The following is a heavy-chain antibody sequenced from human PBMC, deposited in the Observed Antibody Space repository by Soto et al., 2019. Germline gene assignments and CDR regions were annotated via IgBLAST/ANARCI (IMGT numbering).Heavy chain of an antibody. J-gene: IGHJ3*01. D-gene: IGHD3-10*02. V-gene: IGHV2-5*02. CDR3: AKSFIVRADAFDL. CDR2: IYWDDDK. Sequence: QITLKESGPTLVKPTQTLTLTCSFSGFSLSTTGVGVGCFRQPPGKGLEWLALIYWDDDKRYSPSLKSRLTLTQETSKNHMGLAQKDVDPVVTATYYGAKSFIVRADAFDLWGQGTMVIVSS. CDR1: GFSLSTTGVG.